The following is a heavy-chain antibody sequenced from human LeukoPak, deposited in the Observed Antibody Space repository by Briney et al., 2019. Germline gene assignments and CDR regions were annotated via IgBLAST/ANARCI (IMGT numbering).Heavy chain of an antibody. Sequence: GGSLRLSCAASGFTFSSYWMHWVRQAPGKGLVWVSRINTDGSSTSYADSVKGRFTISRDNAKNTLYLQMNSLRAEDTAVYYCARVEWEDHYYMDVWGKGTTVTVSS. CDR3: ARVEWEDHYYMDV. CDR2: INTDGSST. J-gene: IGHJ6*03. V-gene: IGHV3-74*01. D-gene: IGHD1-26*01. CDR1: GFTFSSYW.